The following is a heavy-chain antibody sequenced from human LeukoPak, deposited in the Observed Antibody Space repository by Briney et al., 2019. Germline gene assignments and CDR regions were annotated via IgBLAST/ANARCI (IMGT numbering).Heavy chain of an antibody. Sequence: PGRSLRLSCAASGFSLSSYSMSWVRQAPGKGLEWVSAISGSGGSTYYADSVKGRFTISRDNSKNTLYLQMNSLRAEDTAVYYCASNPLRQYQLLHNWFDPWGQGTLVTVSS. CDR1: GFSLSSYS. J-gene: IGHJ5*02. CDR3: ASNPLRQYQLLHNWFDP. V-gene: IGHV3-23*01. D-gene: IGHD2-2*01. CDR2: ISGSGGST.